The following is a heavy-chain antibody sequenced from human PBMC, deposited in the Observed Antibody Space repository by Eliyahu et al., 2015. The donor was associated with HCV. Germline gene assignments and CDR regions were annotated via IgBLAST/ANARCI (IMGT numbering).Heavy chain of an antibody. J-gene: IGHJ4*01. Sequence: QVLLQESGPGLVKPSETLSLICNVSGGSFNYHYWTWIRQPPGKGLEWIGNIYYSGGTNYNPSLKSRLTMSLDTSKNHFSLRLTSVTAADTAVYFCARDRNGYYYDVWGQGTLVTVSS. CDR1: GGSFNYHY. CDR2: IYYSGGT. D-gene: IGHD6-25*01. V-gene: IGHV4-59*11. CDR3: ARDRNGYYYDV.